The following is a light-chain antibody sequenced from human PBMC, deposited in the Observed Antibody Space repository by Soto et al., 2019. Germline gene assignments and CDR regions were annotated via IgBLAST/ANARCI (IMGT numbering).Light chain of an antibody. CDR3: QQYGGYWT. CDR2: DAS. Sequence: IQMTQSPSTLSAFLGDRVTITCRSSQNIGRLLAWYQHKPGETPKVLVYDASSLKSGVPSRFSGSGSGTEFTLVISSLQPDDFATYYCQQYGGYWTFGQGTKVDI. V-gene: IGKV1-5*01. J-gene: IGKJ1*01. CDR1: QNIGRL.